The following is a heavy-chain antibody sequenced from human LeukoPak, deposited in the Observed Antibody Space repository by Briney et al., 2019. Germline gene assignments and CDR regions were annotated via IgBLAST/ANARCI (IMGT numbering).Heavy chain of an antibody. CDR3: AKSLVGATTSRYYFDY. CDR1: GFVFTTYS. CDR2: ISYDGSNK. J-gene: IGHJ4*02. Sequence: GGSLRLSCAASGFVFTTYSLHWVRQAPGKGLEWVAVISYDGSNKYYADSVKGRFTISRDNSKNTLYLQMNSLRAEDTAVYYCAKSLVGATTSRYYFDYWGQGTLVTVSS. V-gene: IGHV3-30-3*01. D-gene: IGHD1-26*01.